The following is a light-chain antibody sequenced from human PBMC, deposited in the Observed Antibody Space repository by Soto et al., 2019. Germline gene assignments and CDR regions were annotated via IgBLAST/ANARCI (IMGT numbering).Light chain of an antibody. V-gene: IGKV3-20*01. J-gene: IGKJ1*01. CDR1: HTISSSY. CDR2: GIS. Sequence: EIVLTQSPGTLSLSPGERATLSCRASHTISSSYLAWYQQKPGQAPRLLMYGISRRATGIPNRVSGRGSGTDLTHTIARLEHEAFAVHWCQQYLTSSPQTFGQATKV. CDR3: QQYLTSSPQT.